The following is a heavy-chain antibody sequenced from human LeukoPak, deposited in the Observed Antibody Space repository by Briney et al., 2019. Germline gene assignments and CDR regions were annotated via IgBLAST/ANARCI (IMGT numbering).Heavy chain of an antibody. Sequence: GGSLRLSCAASGFTFSSYGMHWVRQAPGKGLEWVAFIRYDGSNKYYADSVKGRFTISRDNSKNTLYLQMNSLRAEDTAVYYCAKGSGIVVVPAAMAEDVDFWGQGTLVTVSS. V-gene: IGHV3-30*02. CDR1: GFTFSSYG. J-gene: IGHJ4*02. CDR2: IRYDGSNK. CDR3: AKGSGIVVVPAAMAEDVDF. D-gene: IGHD2-2*01.